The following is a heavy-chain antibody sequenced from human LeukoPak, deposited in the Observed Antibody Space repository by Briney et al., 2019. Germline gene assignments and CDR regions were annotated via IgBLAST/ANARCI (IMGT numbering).Heavy chain of an antibody. D-gene: IGHD3-22*01. J-gene: IGHJ3*02. CDR1: GGSISSYY. Sequence: PSETLSLTCTVSGGSISSYYWSWIRQPPGKGLEWIGYIYTSGSTDYNPSLKSRVTISADTSKNQFSLKLSSVTAADTAVYYCARIRYYYDSSGYYHDAFDIWGQGTMVTVSS. CDR2: IYTSGST. CDR3: ARIRYYYDSSGYYHDAFDI. V-gene: IGHV4-4*09.